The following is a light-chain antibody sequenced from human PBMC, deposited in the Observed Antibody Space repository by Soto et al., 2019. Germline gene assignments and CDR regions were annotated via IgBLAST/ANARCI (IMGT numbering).Light chain of an antibody. Sequence: EIVLTQSPGTLSLSPGERATLSCRASQSVGSSYLAWYQQKPGQAPRLLIHGASSRATGIPDRFSGSGSGTDLTLTISRLEPEDFAVYYCHYYGSSPPWTFGQGTKVEIK. J-gene: IGKJ1*01. CDR3: HYYGSSPPWT. V-gene: IGKV3-20*01. CDR1: QSVGSSY. CDR2: GAS.